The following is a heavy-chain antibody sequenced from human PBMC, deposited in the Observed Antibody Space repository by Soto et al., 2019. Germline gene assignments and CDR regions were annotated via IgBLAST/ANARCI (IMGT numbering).Heavy chain of an antibody. J-gene: IGHJ4*02. V-gene: IGHV3-23*01. Sequence: GGSLRLSCAASGFTCSSYAMSWVCQAPGKGLEWVSAISGSGGSTYYADSVKGRFTISRDNSKNTLYLQMNSLRAEDTAVYYCAKVVRVTTIAYDYWGQGTLVTVSS. CDR3: AKVVRVTTIAYDY. D-gene: IGHD5-12*01. CDR1: GFTCSSYA. CDR2: ISGSGGST.